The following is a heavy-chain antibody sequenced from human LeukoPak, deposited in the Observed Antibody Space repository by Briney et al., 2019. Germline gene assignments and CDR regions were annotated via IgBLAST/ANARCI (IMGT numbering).Heavy chain of an antibody. CDR1: GFTLSNVW. CDR2: IRGDGSVK. J-gene: IGHJ4*02. V-gene: IGHV3-7*03. CDR3: GRSVAAPADY. D-gene: IGHD6-6*01. Sequence: GGSLRLSCATSGFTLSNVWMNWVRQAPGKGLEWVGNIRGDGSVKFYLDSVKGRFTIPRDNTNSVSLQMNNLKAEDTAVYYCGRSVAAPADYWGQGTLVIVSS.